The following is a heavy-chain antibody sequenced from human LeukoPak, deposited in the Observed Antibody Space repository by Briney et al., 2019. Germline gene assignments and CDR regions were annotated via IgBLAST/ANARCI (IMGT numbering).Heavy chain of an antibody. CDR3: ARVDGYSGYAPADYFDY. Sequence: SETLSLTCTVSGGSISSSSYYWGWIRQPPGKGLEWIGSIYYSGSTNYNPSLKSRVTMSVDTSKNQFSLKLSSVTAADTAVYYCARVDGYSGYAPADYFDYWGQGTLVTVSS. D-gene: IGHD5-12*01. CDR2: IYYSGST. V-gene: IGHV4-39*07. J-gene: IGHJ4*02. CDR1: GGSISSSSYY.